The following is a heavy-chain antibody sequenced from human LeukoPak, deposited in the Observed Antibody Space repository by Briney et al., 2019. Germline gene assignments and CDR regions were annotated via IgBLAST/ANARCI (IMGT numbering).Heavy chain of an antibody. D-gene: IGHD3-10*01. CDR3: ARVSRTIRITMVRGVIITGNWFDP. J-gene: IGHJ5*02. CDR1: GYSISSGYY. CDR2: INHSGST. Sequence: SETLSLTCTVSGYSISSGYYWGWIRQPPGKGLEWIGEINHSGSTNYNPSLKSRVTISVDTSKNQFSLKLSSVTAADTAVYYCARVSRTIRITMVRGVIITGNWFDPWGQGTLVTVSS. V-gene: IGHV4-38-2*02.